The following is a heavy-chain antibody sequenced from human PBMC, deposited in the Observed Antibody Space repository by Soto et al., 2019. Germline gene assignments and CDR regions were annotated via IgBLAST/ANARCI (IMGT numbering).Heavy chain of an antibody. CDR3: ARRYCSGGSCYLADY. J-gene: IGHJ4*02. V-gene: IGHV1-46*03. CDR2: INPSGGST. D-gene: IGHD2-15*01. CDR1: GYTFTSYY. Sequence: ASVKVSCKASGYTFTSYYMHWVRQAPGKGLEWMGIINPSGGSTSYAQKFQGRVTMTRDTSTSTVYVELSSLRSEDTAVYYCARRYCSGGSCYLADYWGQGTLVTVSS.